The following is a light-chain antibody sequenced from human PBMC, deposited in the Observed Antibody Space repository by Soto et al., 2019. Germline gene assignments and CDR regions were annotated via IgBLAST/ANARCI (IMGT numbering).Light chain of an antibody. CDR2: GAS. V-gene: IGKV3-20*01. J-gene: IGKJ1*01. CDR1: QSVKRGY. CDR3: QQYAVSPET. Sequence: IVLTQSPGSLSLSPGDRAALSCRASQSVKRGYLAWYQHRPGQAPRLLIFGASTRAPGVPYRFSGNGSGTDFTLTITRLEPEDFGLYYCQQYAVSPETFGQGTKVEFK.